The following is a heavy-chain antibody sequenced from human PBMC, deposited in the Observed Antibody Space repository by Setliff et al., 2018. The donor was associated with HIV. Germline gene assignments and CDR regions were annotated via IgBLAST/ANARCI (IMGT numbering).Heavy chain of an antibody. J-gene: IGHJ6*03. D-gene: IGHD3-22*01. V-gene: IGHV3-7*01. Sequence: DGRDKHYLDSVKGRFTIFRDNAKNSLYLQMNSLRAEDTAVYYCARYFHYYDSSGFLSYYYFYYMDVWGKGTPVTVSS. CDR2: DGRDK. CDR3: ARYFHYYDSSGFLSYYYFYYMDV.